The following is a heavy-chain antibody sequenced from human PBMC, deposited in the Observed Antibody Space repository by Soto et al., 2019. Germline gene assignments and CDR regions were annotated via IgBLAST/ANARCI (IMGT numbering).Heavy chain of an antibody. CDR3: ARYLVSGYADN. V-gene: IGHV4-59*08. J-gene: IGHJ4*02. Sequence: QVQLQESGPGLVKPSETLSLTCTVSGASIDSYYWSWIRQSPGKGLEWIGHIYYSGSTDYNPSLKSRVTVSVDRSKNQFSLKLTSVTAADTAVYFCARYLVSGYADNWGQGTLVTVSS. D-gene: IGHD6-25*01. CDR1: GASIDSYY. CDR2: IYYSGST.